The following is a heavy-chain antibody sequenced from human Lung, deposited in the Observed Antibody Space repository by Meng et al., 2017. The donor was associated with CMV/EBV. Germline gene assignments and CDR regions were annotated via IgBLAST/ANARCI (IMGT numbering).Heavy chain of an antibody. J-gene: IGHJ3*02. D-gene: IGHD3-10*01. CDR2: IYGNDDK. Sequence: SGXXLVXPTQTLTLTCTFSGFSLTTSELGVAWFRQPPGKALEWLALIYGNDDKRYTPSLKSRLHLTKDTSKNQVVLTVTNMDSVDAATYYCAHRDNYGWAACHIWXQGTXVTVSS. V-gene: IGHV2-5*01. CDR1: GFSLTTSELG. CDR3: AHRDNYGWAACHI.